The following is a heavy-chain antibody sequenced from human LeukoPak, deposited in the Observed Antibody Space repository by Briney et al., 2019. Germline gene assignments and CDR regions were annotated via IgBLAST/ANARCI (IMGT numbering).Heavy chain of an antibody. Sequence: QAGGSLRLSCAASGFTFSGSAMHWVRQASGKGLEWVGRIRSKANSYATAYAASVKGRFTISRDDSKNTAYLQMNSLKTEDTAVYYCTRHEGDVDTAMDFDYWGQGTLVTVSS. CDR2: IRSKANSYAT. V-gene: IGHV3-73*01. D-gene: IGHD5-18*01. CDR3: TRHEGDVDTAMDFDY. CDR1: GFTFSGSA. J-gene: IGHJ4*02.